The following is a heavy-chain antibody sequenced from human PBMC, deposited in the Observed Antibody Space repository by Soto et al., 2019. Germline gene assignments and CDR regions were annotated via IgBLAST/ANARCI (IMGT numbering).Heavy chain of an antibody. CDR3: ARDTLNANRLLGYFDY. J-gene: IGHJ4*02. CDR2: VYYNGDT. V-gene: IGHV4-61*01. CDR1: GVSVNTPNYY. Sequence: SETLSLTCTVSGVSVNTPNYYWSWIRQPPGKGLEWIAYVYYNGDTHYNPSLKSRVAISIDTSKNQFSLKLSSVAAADTAVYYCARDTLNANRLLGYFDYWGQGILVTVSS.